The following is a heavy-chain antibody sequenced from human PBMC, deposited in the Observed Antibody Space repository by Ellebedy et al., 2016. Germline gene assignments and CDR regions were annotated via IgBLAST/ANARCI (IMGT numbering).Heavy chain of an antibody. CDR1: GFTFTSYS. D-gene: IGHD5-18*01. Sequence: GESLKISXAVSGFTFTSYSMKWVRQTPGKGLEWVSYISPTSGSTIYYADSVKGRFTISRDNSKNTLFLQMNSLRAEDTAVYYCARGYDTTMGMYFDYWGQGTLVTVSS. J-gene: IGHJ4*02. V-gene: IGHV3-48*01. CDR3: ARGYDTTMGMYFDY. CDR2: ISPTSGSTI.